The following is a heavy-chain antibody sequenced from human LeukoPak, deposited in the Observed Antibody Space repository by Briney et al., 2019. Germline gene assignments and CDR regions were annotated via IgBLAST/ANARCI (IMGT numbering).Heavy chain of an antibody. CDR2: ISGSGGST. CDR3: ARSTDSRYFDWLLDFDY. CDR1: GFTFSSYA. J-gene: IGHJ4*02. V-gene: IGHV3-23*01. D-gene: IGHD3-9*01. Sequence: GGSLRLSCAASGFTFSSYAMSWVRQAPGKGLEWVSAISGSGGSTYYADSVKGRFTISRDNSKNTLYLQMNSLRAEDTAVYYCARSTDSRYFDWLLDFDYWGQGTLVTVSS.